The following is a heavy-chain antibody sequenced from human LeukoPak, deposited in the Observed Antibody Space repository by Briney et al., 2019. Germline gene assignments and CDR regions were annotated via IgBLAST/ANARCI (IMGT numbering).Heavy chain of an antibody. CDR1: GYTFTSYD. CDR2: MNPNSGNT. J-gene: IGHJ6*02. V-gene: IGHV1-8*01. Sequence: ASVKVSCKASGYTFTSYDINWVRQATGQGLEWMGWMNPNSGNTGYAQKFQGRVTMTRNTSISTAYMELSSLRSEDTAVYYCARDVSDYGDPGYGMDVWGQGTTVTVSS. D-gene: IGHD4-17*01. CDR3: ARDVSDYGDPGYGMDV.